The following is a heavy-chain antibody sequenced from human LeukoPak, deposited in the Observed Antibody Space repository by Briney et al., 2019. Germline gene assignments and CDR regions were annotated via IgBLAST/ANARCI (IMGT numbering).Heavy chain of an antibody. CDR3: ARGGPIVVVPAAKKGGRCYYMDV. CDR1: GYTFTSYD. V-gene: IGHV1-8*01. J-gene: IGHJ6*03. D-gene: IGHD2-2*01. Sequence: ASVKVSCKASGYTFTSYDINWVRQATGQGLEWMGWMNPNSGNTGYAQKFQGRVTITRNTSISTAYMELSSLRSEDTAVYYCARGGPIVVVPAAKKGGRCYYMDVWGKGTTVTVSS. CDR2: MNPNSGNT.